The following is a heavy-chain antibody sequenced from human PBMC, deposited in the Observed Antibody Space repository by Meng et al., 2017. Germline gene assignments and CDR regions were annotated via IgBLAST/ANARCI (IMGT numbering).Heavy chain of an antibody. CDR3: AKVGYSGYDWGGYKDY. J-gene: IGHJ4*02. Sequence: GGSLRLSCAASGFTFSSYAMSWVRQAPGKGLEWVSAISGSGGSTYYADSVKGRFTISRDNSKNTLYLQMNSLRAEDTAVYYCAKVGYSGYDWGGYKDYWGQGTLVTVSS. CDR2: ISGSGGST. CDR1: GFTFSSYA. D-gene: IGHD5-12*01. V-gene: IGHV3-23*01.